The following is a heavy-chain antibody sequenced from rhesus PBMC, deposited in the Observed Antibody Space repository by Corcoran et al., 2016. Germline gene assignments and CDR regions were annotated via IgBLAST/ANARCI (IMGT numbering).Heavy chain of an antibody. CDR1: GFSISTTGTG. CDR2: IYWNDSK. CDR3: ARVVNNYDDAFDF. Sequence: QVTLKESGPALVKPTQTLTLTCTFSGFSISTTGTGVGWIREPPGKALERLANIYWNDSKYYSTSLKSRLTISKDTSKNQVVLTMTNMDPVDTATYYCARVVNNYDDAFDFWGQGLRVTVSS. V-gene: IGHV2-95*01. J-gene: IGHJ3*01. D-gene: IGHD4-11*01.